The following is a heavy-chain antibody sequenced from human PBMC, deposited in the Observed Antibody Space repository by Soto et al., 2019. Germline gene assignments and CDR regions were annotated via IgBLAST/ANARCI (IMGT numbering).Heavy chain of an antibody. V-gene: IGHV2-5*02. CDR3: AHGEYSSDVCCFFDY. CDR1: GFSLNASGAR. J-gene: IGHJ4*02. Sequence: SGPTLVNPTQTLTLTCTLSGFSLNASGARVGWIRQPPGKALEWLALIYWDDGKRYSPSLKNRLTVTKDTLKNQVVLTMTKMDPADTGTYYCAHGEYSSDVCCFFDYWEQGNLVTVSS. CDR2: IYWDDGK. D-gene: IGHD2-15*01.